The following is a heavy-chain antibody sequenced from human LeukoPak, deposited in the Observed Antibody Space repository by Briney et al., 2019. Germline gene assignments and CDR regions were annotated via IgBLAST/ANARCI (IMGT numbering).Heavy chain of an antibody. CDR2: ISSSGSTI. V-gene: IGHV3-11*04. Sequence: GGSLRLSCAASGFTFSSYWMSWIRQAPGKGLEWVSYISSSGSTIYYADSVKGRFTISRDNAKNSLYLQMNSLRAEDTAVYYCARDQGIAVSGFDPWGQGTLVTVSS. CDR1: GFTFSSYW. D-gene: IGHD6-19*01. CDR3: ARDQGIAVSGFDP. J-gene: IGHJ5*02.